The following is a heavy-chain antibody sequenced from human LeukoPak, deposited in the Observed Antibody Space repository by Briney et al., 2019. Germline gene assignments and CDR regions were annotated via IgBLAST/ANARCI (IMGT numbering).Heavy chain of an antibody. J-gene: IGHJ6*02. D-gene: IGHD3-22*01. CDR3: ARDEREMITMIVVVEIFPYGMDV. V-gene: IGHV1-24*01. CDR1: GDTLSEVS. Sequence: GASVKVSCKVSGDTLSEVSIHWVRQAPGKGLEWMGGSNLEDFETVYAQKFEGRLTVTDDTSTDTAYMELSSLGSEDTAVYYCARDEREMITMIVVVEIFPYGMDVWGQGTTVTVSS. CDR2: SNLEDFET.